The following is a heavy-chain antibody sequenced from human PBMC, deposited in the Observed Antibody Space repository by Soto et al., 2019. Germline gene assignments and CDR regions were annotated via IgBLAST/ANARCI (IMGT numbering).Heavy chain of an antibody. CDR2: ISYDGSNK. V-gene: IGHV3-30-3*01. CDR3: AREGASVVAATSQGYYYYGMDV. CDR1: GFTFSSYA. J-gene: IGHJ6*02. D-gene: IGHD2-15*01. Sequence: LRLSFAASGFTFSSYAMHWVRQAPGKGLEWVAVISYDGSNKYYADSVKGRFTISRDNSKNTLYLQMNSLRAEDTAVYYCAREGASVVAATSQGYYYYGMDVWGQGTTVTVSS.